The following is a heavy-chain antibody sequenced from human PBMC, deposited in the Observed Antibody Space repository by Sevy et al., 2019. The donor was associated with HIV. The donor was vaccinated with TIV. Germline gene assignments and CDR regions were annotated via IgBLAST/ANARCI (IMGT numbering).Heavy chain of an antibody. Sequence: GGSLRLSCAASGFTFSSYWMSWVRQAPGKGLEWVANIKQDGSEKYYVDSVKGRFTISRDNAKNSLYLQMNSLRAEDTAVYYCAREPGIAVAGTEPGDYWGQGTLVTVSS. CDR2: IKQDGSEK. CDR3: AREPGIAVAGTEPGDY. D-gene: IGHD6-19*01. CDR1: GFTFSSYW. V-gene: IGHV3-7*01. J-gene: IGHJ4*02.